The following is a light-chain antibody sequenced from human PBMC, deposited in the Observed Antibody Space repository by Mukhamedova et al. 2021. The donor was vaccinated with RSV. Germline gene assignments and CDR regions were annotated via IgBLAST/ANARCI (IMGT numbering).Light chain of an antibody. CDR1: SLRSYY. V-gene: IGLV3-19*01. J-gene: IGLJ1*01. Sequence: ITCQGDSLRSYYASWYQQKPGQAPVLVIYGKNNRPSGIPDRFSGSSSGNTASLTITGAQAEDEADYYCNSRDSSGNHYVFGIGT. CDR2: GKN. CDR3: NSRDSSGNHYV.